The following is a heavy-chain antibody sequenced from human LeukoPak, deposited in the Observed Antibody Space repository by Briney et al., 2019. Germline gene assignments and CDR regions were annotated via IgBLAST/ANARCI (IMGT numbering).Heavy chain of an antibody. D-gene: IGHD3-3*01. V-gene: IGHV4-34*01. CDR3: ARGPPEDFWSGYPPAEYFQH. CDR1: GGSFSGYY. Sequence: SETLSLTCAVYGGSFSGYYWSWIRQPPGKGLEWIGEINHSGSTNYNPSLKSRVTISVDTSKNQFSLKLSSVTAADTAVYYCARGPPEDFWSGYPPAEYFQHWGQGTLVTVSS. J-gene: IGHJ1*01. CDR2: INHSGST.